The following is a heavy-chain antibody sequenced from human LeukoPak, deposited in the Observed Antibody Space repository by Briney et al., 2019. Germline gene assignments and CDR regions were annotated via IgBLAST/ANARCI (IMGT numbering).Heavy chain of an antibody. V-gene: IGHV1-46*01. Sequence: ASVKVSCKASGYTFTSYYMHWVRQAPGQGLEWMGTINPSGGSTSYAQKFQGRVTMTRDTSTSTVYMELSSLRSEDTAVYYCARDYVGMSTIRDFGYWGQGTLVTVSS. J-gene: IGHJ4*02. CDR1: GYTFTSYY. D-gene: IGHD5-24*01. CDR3: ARDYVGMSTIRDFGY. CDR2: INPSGGST.